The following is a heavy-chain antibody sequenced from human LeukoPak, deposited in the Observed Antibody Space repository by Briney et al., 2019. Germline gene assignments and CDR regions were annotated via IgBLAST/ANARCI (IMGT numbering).Heavy chain of an antibody. J-gene: IGHJ3*02. CDR3: ARTLVVANAFDI. V-gene: IGHV4-59*08. Sequence: PSETLSLTCTVSGGSISSYYWSWIRQPPGKGLEWIGYICYSGSTNYNPSLKSRVTISVDTSKNQFSLKLSSVTAADTAVYYCARTLVVANAFDIWGQGTMVTVSS. CDR1: GGSISSYY. CDR2: ICYSGST. D-gene: IGHD3-22*01.